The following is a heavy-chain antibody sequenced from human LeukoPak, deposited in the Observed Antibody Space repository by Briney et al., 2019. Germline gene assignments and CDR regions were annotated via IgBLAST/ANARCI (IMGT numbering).Heavy chain of an antibody. CDR1: GYTLTELS. CDR2: FDPEDGET. Sequence: ASVKVSCKVSGYTLTELSMHWVRQAPGKGLEWMGGFDPEDGETIYAQKFQGRVTMTEVTSTDTAYMELSSLRSEDTAVYYCATDRSGWYKDAFDIWGQGTMVTVSS. CDR3: ATDRSGWYKDAFDI. D-gene: IGHD1-14*01. J-gene: IGHJ3*02. V-gene: IGHV1-24*01.